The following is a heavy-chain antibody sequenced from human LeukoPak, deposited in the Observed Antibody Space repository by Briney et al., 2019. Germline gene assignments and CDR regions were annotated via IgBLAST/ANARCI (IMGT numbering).Heavy chain of an antibody. CDR3: ARDLERRYFDY. CDR1: GFTFSSYA. V-gene: IGHV3-30*04. CDR2: ISYDGSNK. D-gene: IGHD3-3*01. J-gene: IGHJ4*02. Sequence: GRSLRPSCAASGFTFSSYAMHWVRQAPGKGLEWVAVISYDGSNKYYADSVKGRFTISRDNSKNTLYLQMNSLRAEDTAVYYCARDLERRYFDYWGQGTPVTVSS.